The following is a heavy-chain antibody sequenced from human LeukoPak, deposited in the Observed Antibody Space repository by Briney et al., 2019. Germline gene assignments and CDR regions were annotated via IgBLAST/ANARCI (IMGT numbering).Heavy chain of an antibody. D-gene: IGHD3-16*02. Sequence: ASVKVSCKASGYTFTNYAMNWVRQAPGQGLEWMGWIHPSTGNPTYAQDFTGRFVFSLDTSVSTTYLQISSLKAEDTAVYYCARAYQRLGELSLTDYWGQGTLVTVSS. J-gene: IGHJ4*02. CDR2: IHPSTGNP. CDR3: ARAYQRLGELSLTDY. CDR1: GYTFTNYA. V-gene: IGHV7-4-1*02.